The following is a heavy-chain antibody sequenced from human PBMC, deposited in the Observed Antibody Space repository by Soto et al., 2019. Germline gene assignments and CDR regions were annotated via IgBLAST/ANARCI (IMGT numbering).Heavy chain of an antibody. D-gene: IGHD2-21*01. V-gene: IGHV3-7*01. J-gene: IGHJ4*02. CDR1: GFMFRAYW. Sequence: EVELVESGGRLVQPGGSLRLSCAASGFMFRAYWMSWVRQTPGKGLEWVATISGGASDKFYVDSVKGRFTVSRDDAKNSVYLQRNSLRDEDTAVYYCVREDWHRFDSWGQGTLVTVSS. CDR2: ISGGASDK. CDR3: VREDWHRFDS.